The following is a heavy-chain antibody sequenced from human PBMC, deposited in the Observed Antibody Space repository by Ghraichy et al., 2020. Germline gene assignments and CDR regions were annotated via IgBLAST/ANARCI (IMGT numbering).Heavy chain of an antibody. CDR3: ARDRTTYYYDSSGYYSAY. V-gene: IGHV3-74*01. CDR1: GFTFSSYW. D-gene: IGHD3-22*01. Sequence: GGSLRLSCAASGFTFSSYWMHWVRQAPGKGLVWVSRINSDGSSTSYADSVKGRFTISRDNAKNTLYLQMNSLRAEDTAVYYCARDRTTYYYDSSGYYSAYWGQGTLVTVSS. CDR2: INSDGSST. J-gene: IGHJ4*02.